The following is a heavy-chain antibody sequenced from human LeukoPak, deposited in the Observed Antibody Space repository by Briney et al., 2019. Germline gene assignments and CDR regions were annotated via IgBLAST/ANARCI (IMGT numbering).Heavy chain of an antibody. V-gene: IGHV3-11*01. Sequence: GGALRLSCAASGFTFSDDCMGWIRQAPGKGLECVSYIGGSGSISFYSSSVKGRFTISRDNAKNSVYLQMNSLRAEETAVYYCGRDFGLFGTKRSFDIWGQGTMVTVSS. CDR1: GFTFSDDC. J-gene: IGHJ3*02. D-gene: IGHD1-7*01. CDR3: GRDFGLFGTKRSFDI. CDR2: IGGSGSIS.